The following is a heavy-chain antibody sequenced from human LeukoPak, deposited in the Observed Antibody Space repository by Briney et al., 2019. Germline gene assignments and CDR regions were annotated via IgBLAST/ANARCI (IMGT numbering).Heavy chain of an antibody. J-gene: IGHJ6*03. V-gene: IGHV1-18*01. CDR3: ARDGEDRYGSGSYYSSYYYYMDV. D-gene: IGHD3-10*01. CDR2: ISAYNGNT. Sequence: ASVKVSCKASGYTFTSYGISWVRQAPGQGLEWMGWISAYNGNTNYAQKLQGRVTMTTDTSTSTAYMELRGLRSDDTAVYYCARDGEDRYGSGSYYSSYYYYMDVWGKGTTVTISS. CDR1: GYTFTSYG.